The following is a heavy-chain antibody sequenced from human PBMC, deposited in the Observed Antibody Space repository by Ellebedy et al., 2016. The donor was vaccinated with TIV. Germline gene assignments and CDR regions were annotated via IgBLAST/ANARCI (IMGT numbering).Heavy chain of an antibody. CDR1: GFTFSTYN. CDR2: INSSSSTSI. J-gene: IGHJ3*02. D-gene: IGHD3-10*01. Sequence: PGGSLRLSCAASGFTFSTYNMNWVRQAPGKGLEWVSYINSSSSTSIYYADSVKGRFTISRDNAKNSLYLQMNSLRAEDTAVYYCARDLYYGSGTLRPHAFTIWGQGTMVTVSS. CDR3: ARDLYYGSGTLRPHAFTI. V-gene: IGHV3-48*04.